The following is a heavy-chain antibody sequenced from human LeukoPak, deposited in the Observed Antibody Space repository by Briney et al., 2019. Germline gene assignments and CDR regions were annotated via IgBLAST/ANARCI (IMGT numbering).Heavy chain of an antibody. V-gene: IGHV3-23*01. Sequence: GGSLRLSCAASGFTFSSYWTSWVRQAPGKGLEWVSAISGSGGSTYYADSVKGRFTISRDNSKNTLYLQMNSLRAEDTAVYYCAKDGVRGVVPAAYYFDYWGQGTLVTVSS. CDR2: ISGSGGST. CDR1: GFTFSSYW. D-gene: IGHD2-2*01. CDR3: AKDGVRGVVPAAYYFDY. J-gene: IGHJ4*02.